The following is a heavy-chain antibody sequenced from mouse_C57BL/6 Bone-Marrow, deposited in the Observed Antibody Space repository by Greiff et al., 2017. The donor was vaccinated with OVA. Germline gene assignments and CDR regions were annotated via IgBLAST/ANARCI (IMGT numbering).Heavy chain of an antibody. V-gene: IGHV1-58*01. D-gene: IGHD1-1*02. J-gene: IGHJ4*01. CDR2: IYIGNGYN. Sequence: VQLQQSGAELVRPGSSVQMSCKTSGYTFTSYDINWVKQRPGQGLEWIGYIYIGNGYNEYNAKFKGKTTLTSDTSYSTANLLLRSLTSENSAIYFSDRLSNGYTMDYWGQGTSVTVSS. CDR3: DRLSNGYTMDY. CDR1: GYTFTSYD.